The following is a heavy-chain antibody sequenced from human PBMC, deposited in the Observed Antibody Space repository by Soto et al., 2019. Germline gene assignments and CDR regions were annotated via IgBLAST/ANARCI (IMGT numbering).Heavy chain of an antibody. CDR1: EFTFNNYW. CDR2: INTDGSTT. J-gene: IGHJ6*02. CDR3: ARGIYLKYGLDV. Sequence: EVQLVESGGGLVQPGGSLRLSCAASEFTFNNYWMHWVRQVPGKGLEWVSRINTDGSTTNYADSVMGRCTNSRNNSDKTGYLQMNSLRAENTAVYYCARGIYLKYGLDVWGQGATVTVSS. V-gene: IGHV3-74*01. D-gene: IGHD3-16*02.